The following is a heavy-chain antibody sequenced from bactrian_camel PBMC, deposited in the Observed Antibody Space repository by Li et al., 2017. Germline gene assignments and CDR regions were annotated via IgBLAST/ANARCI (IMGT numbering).Heavy chain of an antibody. CDR1: GFRYNSYA. V-gene: IGHV3S53*01. CDR2: IDRDGST. D-gene: IGHD2*01. J-gene: IGHJ4*01. Sequence: HVQLVESGGGSVQTGGSLTVSCKASGFRYNSYAMAWFRQAPGKEREEVAAIDRDGSTNYADSVKGRFTISIDKDRNTLFLQMTSLEPEDTAMYYCVAMAAREGYKASRSLCDTDGFSFQGRGTQVTVS.